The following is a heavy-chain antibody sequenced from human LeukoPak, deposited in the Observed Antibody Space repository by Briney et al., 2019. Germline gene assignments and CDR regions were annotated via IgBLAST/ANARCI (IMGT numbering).Heavy chain of an antibody. Sequence: SETLSLTCAVSGGSISSSNWWSWVRQPPGKGLEWIGEIYHSGSTNYNPSLKSRVTISVDKSKNQFSLKLSSVTAADTAVYYCARCNHNYYDSSGYSYFDYWGQGTLVTVSS. J-gene: IGHJ4*02. CDR3: ARCNHNYYDSSGYSYFDY. CDR2: IYHSGST. CDR1: GGSISSSNW. V-gene: IGHV4-4*02. D-gene: IGHD3-22*01.